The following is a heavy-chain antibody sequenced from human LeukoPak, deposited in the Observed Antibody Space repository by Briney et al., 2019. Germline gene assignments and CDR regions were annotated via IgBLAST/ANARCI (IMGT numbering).Heavy chain of an antibody. Sequence: PGGSLRLSCAASGFTFSSYWMHWVRHAPGKGLVWVSRSNSDGSSTTYADSVKGRFTISRDNAKNTLYLQMNSLRAEDTAVYYCARTTPMNYVGEAFDIWGQGTMVTVSS. CDR3: ARTTPMNYVGEAFDI. CDR2: SNSDGSST. V-gene: IGHV3-74*01. J-gene: IGHJ3*02. D-gene: IGHD1-7*01. CDR1: GFTFSSYW.